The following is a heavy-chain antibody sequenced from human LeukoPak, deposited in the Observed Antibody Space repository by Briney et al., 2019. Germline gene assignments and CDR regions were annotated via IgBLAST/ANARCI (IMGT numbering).Heavy chain of an antibody. CDR1: GGSISSYY. Sequence: SETLSLTCTVSGGSISSYYWSWLRQPAGKGLEWIGRIYTSGSTNYNPSLKSRVTMSVDTSKNQFSLELSSVTAADTAVYYCAREAESGSIDYWGQGTLVTVSS. D-gene: IGHD5-12*01. J-gene: IGHJ4*02. CDR2: IYTSGST. CDR3: AREAESGSIDY. V-gene: IGHV4-4*07.